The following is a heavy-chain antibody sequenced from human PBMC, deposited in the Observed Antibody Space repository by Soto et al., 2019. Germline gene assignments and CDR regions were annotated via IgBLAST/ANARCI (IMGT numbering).Heavy chain of an antibody. J-gene: IGHJ4*02. CDR1: DDSISSSSW. CDR3: GSCSDRYNLEN. CDR2: IYYNGYT. Sequence: VQLQESGPGLARPSETLSLTCAVSDDSISSSSWWRWGRQPPGKGLEGMWEIYYNGYTLYNPSLESRVTISVDKSNNQFSLNLTYVTAADTALYYCGSCSDRYNLENWGQGTLVIVSS. D-gene: IGHD1-1*01. V-gene: IGHV4-4*02.